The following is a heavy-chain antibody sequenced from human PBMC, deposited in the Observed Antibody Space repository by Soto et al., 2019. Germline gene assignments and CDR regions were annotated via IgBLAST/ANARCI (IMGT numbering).Heavy chain of an antibody. CDR2: ISAYNGNT. J-gene: IGHJ6*02. CDR1: GYTFTSYG. Sequence: QVQLVQSGAEVKKPGASVKVSCKASGYTFTSYGISWVRQAPGQGLEWMGWISAYNGNTNYAQKLQGRVTMTTDTSTSTAYMELRSLRSDDTAVYYCGRDGGKLYYYYYGMDVWGQGTTVTVSS. V-gene: IGHV1-18*01. CDR3: GRDGGKLYYYYYGMDV. D-gene: IGHD2-15*01.